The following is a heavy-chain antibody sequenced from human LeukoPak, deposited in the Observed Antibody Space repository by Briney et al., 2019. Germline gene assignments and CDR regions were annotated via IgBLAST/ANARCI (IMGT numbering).Heavy chain of an antibody. CDR2: IYTSGST. V-gene: IGHV4-4*07. CDR3: ARLLTTVRVFDY. Sequence: SETLSLTCTVSGGSISIYYWSWIRQPAGKGLEWIGRIYTSGSTNYNPSLKSRVTMSVDTSKNQFSLKLSSVTAADTAVYYCARLLTTVRVFDYWGQGTLVTVSS. J-gene: IGHJ4*02. CDR1: GGSISIYY. D-gene: IGHD4-17*01.